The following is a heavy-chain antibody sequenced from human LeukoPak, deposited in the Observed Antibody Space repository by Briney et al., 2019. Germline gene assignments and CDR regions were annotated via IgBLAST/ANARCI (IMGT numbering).Heavy chain of an antibody. D-gene: IGHD3-16*01. CDR3: ARDATRGIGGSYDLDF. V-gene: IGHV1-46*01. J-gene: IGHJ4*02. Sequence: ASVKVSCKASGYNFSGYYIQWVRQDPGQGLEWMGLLNPSRGTTAYAPKFQGRVTMTRDTSSNTVYMELRGLRSDDTAIYYCARDATRGIGGSYDLDFWGQGSLVTVSS. CDR2: LNPSRGTT. CDR1: GYNFSGYY.